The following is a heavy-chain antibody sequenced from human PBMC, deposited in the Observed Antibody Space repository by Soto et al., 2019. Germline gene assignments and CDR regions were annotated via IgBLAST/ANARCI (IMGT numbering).Heavy chain of an antibody. V-gene: IGHV4-31*03. CDR2: IYYSGST. CDR3: ARNGRDGMDF. J-gene: IGHJ6*02. Sequence: PSETLSLTCTVSGGSISSGGYYWSWIRQHPGKGLEWIGYIYYSGSTYYNPSLKSRVTISVDTSKNQFSLKLSSVTAADTAVYFCARNGRDGMDFWGQGTTVTVSS. CDR1: GGSISSGGYY.